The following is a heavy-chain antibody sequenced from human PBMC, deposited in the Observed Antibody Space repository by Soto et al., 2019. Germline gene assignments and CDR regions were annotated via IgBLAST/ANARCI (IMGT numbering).Heavy chain of an antibody. CDR3: ARSTLTYYYDSSGYKFNWFDP. J-gene: IGHJ5*02. Sequence: XSVNVSCKASVYTFTSYGISWVRQAPGQGLEWVGWISAYNGNTNYAQKLQGRVTMTTDTSTSTAYMELRSLRSDETAVYYCARSTLTYYYDSSGYKFNWFDPWGQGTLVTVSS. CDR2: ISAYNGNT. D-gene: IGHD3-22*01. V-gene: IGHV1-18*01. CDR1: VYTFTSYG.